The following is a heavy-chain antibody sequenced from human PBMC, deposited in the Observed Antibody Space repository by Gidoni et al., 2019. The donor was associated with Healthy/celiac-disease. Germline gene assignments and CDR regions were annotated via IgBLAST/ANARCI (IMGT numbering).Heavy chain of an antibody. CDR3: ATDYDILTGRKLGYYYYGMDV. CDR1: GYTLTELS. Sequence: QVQLVQSGAEEKKPGASVKVSCKVSGYTLTELSMHWVRQAPGKGLEWMGGFDPEDGETIYAQKFQGRVTMTEDTSTDTAYMELSSLRSEDTAVYYCATDYDILTGRKLGYYYYGMDVWGQGTTVTVSS. D-gene: IGHD3-9*01. CDR2: FDPEDGET. V-gene: IGHV1-24*01. J-gene: IGHJ6*02.